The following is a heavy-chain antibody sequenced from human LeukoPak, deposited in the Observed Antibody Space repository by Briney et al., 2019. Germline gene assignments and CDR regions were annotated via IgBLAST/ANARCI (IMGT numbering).Heavy chain of an antibody. D-gene: IGHD3-22*01. CDR2: IYHNGST. V-gene: IGHV4-30-2*01. J-gene: IGHJ4*02. CDR3: ASLYYYDSSGYYRELDY. CDR1: GGSISSGGYS. Sequence: SETLSLTCAVSGGSISSGGYSWSWIRQPPGKGLEWIGYIYHNGSTYYNPSLKSRVTISVDRSKNQFSLKLSSVTAADTAVYYCASLYYYDSSGYYRELDYWGQGTLVTVSS.